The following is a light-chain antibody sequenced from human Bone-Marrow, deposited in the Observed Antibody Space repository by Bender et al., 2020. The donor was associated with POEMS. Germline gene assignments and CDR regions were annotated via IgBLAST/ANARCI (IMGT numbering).Light chain of an antibody. CDR2: EDT. J-gene: IGLJ3*02. CDR3: ASYTTSNTCV. Sequence: QSALTQPVSMSGSPGQSVTISCTGTSSDVGSYNLVSWYQQHPGKAPKLIIHEDTTRPSGVSDRFSGSKSGNTASLTVSGLQAEDEADYYCASYTTSNTCVFGGGTKLTVL. V-gene: IGLV2-14*02. CDR1: SSDVGSYNL.